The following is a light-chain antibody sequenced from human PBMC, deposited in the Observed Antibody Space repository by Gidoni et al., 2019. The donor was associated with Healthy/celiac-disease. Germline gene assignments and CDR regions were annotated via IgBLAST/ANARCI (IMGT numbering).Light chain of an antibody. Sequence: GSLGVWSAINGKSSQSVLYSSNNKNYLAWYQQKPVQPPKLLIYWASTRESGVPDRFSGSGSGTDFALTISILQAEDVAVYYCQQYYSTPTFGGGTKVEIK. CDR2: WAS. J-gene: IGKJ4*01. CDR1: QSVLYSSNNKNY. V-gene: IGKV4-1*01. CDR3: QQYYSTPT.